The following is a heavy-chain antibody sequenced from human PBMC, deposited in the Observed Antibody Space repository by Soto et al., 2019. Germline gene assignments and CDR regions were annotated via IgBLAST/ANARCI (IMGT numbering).Heavy chain of an antibody. Sequence: GASVKVSCKASGYTFTSYGISWVRQAPGQGLEWMGWISAYNGNTNYAQKLQGRVTMTTDTSTSTAHMELRSLRSDDTAVYYCARDAGPYYYDSSGYYYAIYYYYYYGMDVWGQGTTVTVSS. V-gene: IGHV1-18*04. CDR1: GYTFTSYG. CDR3: ARDAGPYYYDSSGYYYAIYYYYYYGMDV. J-gene: IGHJ6*02. D-gene: IGHD3-22*01. CDR2: ISAYNGNT.